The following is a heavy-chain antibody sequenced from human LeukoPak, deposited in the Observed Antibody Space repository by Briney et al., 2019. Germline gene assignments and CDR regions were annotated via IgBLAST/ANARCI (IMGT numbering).Heavy chain of an antibody. D-gene: IGHD3-3*01. CDR3: ARGYDFWSGYFGY. J-gene: IGHJ4*02. CDR1: GGSISSGGYS. CDR2: IYHSGST. V-gene: IGHV4-30-2*01. Sequence: PSQTLSLTCAVSGGSISSGGYSWSWIRQPPGKGLVWIGYIYHSGSTYYNPSPMSRVTISVDRSKNQFSLKLSSVTAADTAVYYCARGYDFWSGYFGYWGQGTLVTVSS.